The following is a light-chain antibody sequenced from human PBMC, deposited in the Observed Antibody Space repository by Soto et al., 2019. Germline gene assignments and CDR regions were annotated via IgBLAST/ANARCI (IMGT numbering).Light chain of an antibody. CDR1: QTVRNNY. Sequence: EFVLTQSPGTLSLSPGGRATLSCRASQTVRNNYLAWYQQKPGQAPRLLIYDASSRATGIPDRFSGGGSGTDFTLTINRLEPEDFAVYYCQQRSNWPPEITFGQGTRLEIK. CDR2: DAS. J-gene: IGKJ5*01. V-gene: IGKV3D-20*02. CDR3: QQRSNWPPEIT.